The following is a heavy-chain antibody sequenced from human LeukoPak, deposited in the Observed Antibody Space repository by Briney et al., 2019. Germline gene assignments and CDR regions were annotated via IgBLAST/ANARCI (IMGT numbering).Heavy chain of an antibody. CDR1: GGSFSGYY. CDR2: INHSGST. Sequence: SETLSLTCAVYGGSFSGYYWSWIRQPPGKGLEWIGEINHSGSTNYNPSLKSRVTISVDTSKNQFSLKLSSVTAADTAVYYCARRARYCSSTSCKHPPPNKSTRLDYWGQGTLVTVSS. V-gene: IGHV4-34*01. CDR3: ARRARYCSSTSCKHPPPNKSTRLDY. D-gene: IGHD2-2*01. J-gene: IGHJ4*02.